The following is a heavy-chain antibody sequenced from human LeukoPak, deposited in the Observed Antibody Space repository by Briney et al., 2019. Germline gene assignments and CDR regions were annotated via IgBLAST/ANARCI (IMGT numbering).Heavy chain of an antibody. D-gene: IGHD3-22*01. CDR3: ARGNYDNDY. J-gene: IGHJ4*02. Sequence: QPGGSLRLSCEASGFTFSSYAMSWVRQAPGKGLEWVSAIGGSGGSTYYADSVKGRFIISRDNAKNSLYLQMNSLRSEDTAVYYCARGNYDNDYWGQGTLVTVSS. V-gene: IGHV3-23*01. CDR1: GFTFSSYA. CDR2: IGGSGGST.